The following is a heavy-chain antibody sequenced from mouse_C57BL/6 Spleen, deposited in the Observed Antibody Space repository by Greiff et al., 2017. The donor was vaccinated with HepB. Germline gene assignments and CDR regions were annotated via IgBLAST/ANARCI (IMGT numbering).Heavy chain of an antibody. CDR2: IRNKANGYTT. CDR3: ARYGDYALYYYAMDY. D-gene: IGHD2-4*01. V-gene: IGHV7-3*01. J-gene: IGHJ4*01. CDR1: GFTFTDYY. Sequence: EVKVVESGGGLVQPGGSLSLSCAASGFTFTDYYMSWVRQPPGKALEWLGFIRNKANGYTTEYSASVKGRFTISRDNSQSILYLQMNALRAEDSATYYCARYGDYALYYYAMDYWGQGTSVTVSS.